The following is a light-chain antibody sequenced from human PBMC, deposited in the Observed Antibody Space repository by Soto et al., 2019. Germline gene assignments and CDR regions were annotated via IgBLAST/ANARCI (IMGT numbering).Light chain of an antibody. CDR3: AAWDDRLDVYV. CDR1: SSNIGSNT. Sequence: QSVLTQPPSASLTPGQIVAISCSGSSSNIGSNTVTWYQQLPGTAPKLLIYSTSQRSSGVPGRFSGSKSGASASLSISGLQSEDEADYYCAAWDDRLDVYVFGTGTKVNV. CDR2: STS. V-gene: IGLV1-44*01. J-gene: IGLJ1*01.